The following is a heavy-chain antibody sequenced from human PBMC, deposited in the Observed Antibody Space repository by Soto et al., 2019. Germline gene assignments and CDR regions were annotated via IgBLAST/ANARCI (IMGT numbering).Heavy chain of an antibody. V-gene: IGHV3-9*01. CDR1: GFTFDDYA. J-gene: IGHJ4*02. Sequence: GGSLRLSCAASGFTFDDYAMHWVRQAPGKGLEWVSGISWNSGSIGYADSVKGRFTISRDNAKNSLYLQMNSLRAEDTALYYCAKDANSVWFGEFGGIDYWGQGTLVTGSS. D-gene: IGHD3-10*01. CDR2: ISWNSGSI. CDR3: AKDANSVWFGEFGGIDY.